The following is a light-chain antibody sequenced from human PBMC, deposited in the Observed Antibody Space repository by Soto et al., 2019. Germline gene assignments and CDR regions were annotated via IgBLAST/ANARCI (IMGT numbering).Light chain of an antibody. CDR3: QHYGSSQRT. J-gene: IGKJ1*01. V-gene: IGKV3-20*01. CDR1: QSVSSSY. CDR2: GAS. Sequence: EIVLTQSPGTLSLSPGERATLSCRASQSVSSSYLAWYQQKPGQATRLLIYGASSRATGIPDRCSSSGSGTDFNLTISRLEPEDFAVYYCQHYGSSQRTFGQGTKVEIK.